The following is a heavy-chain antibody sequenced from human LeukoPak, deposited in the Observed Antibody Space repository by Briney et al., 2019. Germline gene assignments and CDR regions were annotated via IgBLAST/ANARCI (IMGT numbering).Heavy chain of an antibody. V-gene: IGHV1-2*04. CDR2: INPNSGGT. J-gene: IGHJ3*02. Sequence: ASVKVSCKASGYTFTGYYMHWVRQAPGQGLEWMGWINPNSGGTNYAQEFQGWVTMTRDTSISTAYMELSRLRSDDTAVYYCARVRIAAAEDGAFDIWGQGTMVTVSS. CDR1: GYTFTGYY. D-gene: IGHD6-13*01. CDR3: ARVRIAAAEDGAFDI.